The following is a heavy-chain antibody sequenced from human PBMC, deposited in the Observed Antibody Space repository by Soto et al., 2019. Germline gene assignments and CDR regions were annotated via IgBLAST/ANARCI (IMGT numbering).Heavy chain of an antibody. J-gene: IGHJ4*02. CDR2: IYYSGCT. D-gene: IGHD6-19*01. CDR3: ARGRQWLDD. Sequence: QVQLQESGPGLVKPSETLSLTCTVSGGSVSGYYWSWIRQPPGKGLEWIGYIYYSGCTNYNPSLKSRVTISVDTSKNQFSLKLSSVTAADTAVYYCARGRQWLDDWGQGTLVTVSS. CDR1: GGSVSGYY. V-gene: IGHV4-59*02.